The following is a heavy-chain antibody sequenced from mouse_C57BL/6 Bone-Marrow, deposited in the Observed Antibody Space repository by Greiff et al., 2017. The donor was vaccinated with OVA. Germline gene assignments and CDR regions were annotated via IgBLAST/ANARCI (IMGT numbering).Heavy chain of an antibody. D-gene: IGHD2-4*01. CDR2: IYPGDGDT. Sequence: VMLVESGPELVKPGASVKISCKASGYAFSSSWLNWVKQRPGKGLEWIGRIYPGDGDTNYNGKFKGKATLTADKSSSTAYMQLSSLTSEDSAVYFCANYDYDGDYWGKGTTLTVSS. V-gene: IGHV1-82*01. CDR3: ANYDYDGDY. J-gene: IGHJ2*01. CDR1: GYAFSSSW.